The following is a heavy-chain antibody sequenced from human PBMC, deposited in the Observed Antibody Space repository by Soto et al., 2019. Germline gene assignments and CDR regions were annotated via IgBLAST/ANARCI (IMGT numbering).Heavy chain of an antibody. V-gene: IGHV3-23*01. CDR2: ISGSGGST. D-gene: IGHD5-18*01. J-gene: IGHJ5*02. Sequence: GGSLRLSCAASGFTFSSYAMNWVRQAPGKGLEWVSAISGSGGSTNYADSVKGRFTISRDNSKNTLDLQMNSLRAEDTAVYYCAKDGQSGYSYGYWFDPWGQGTLVTVSS. CDR3: AKDGQSGYSYGYWFDP. CDR1: GFTFSSYA.